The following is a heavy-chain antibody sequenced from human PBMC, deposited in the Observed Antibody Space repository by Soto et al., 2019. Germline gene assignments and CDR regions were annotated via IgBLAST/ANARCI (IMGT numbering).Heavy chain of an antibody. J-gene: IGHJ6*02. CDR1: GGSISSSNW. Sequence: SETLSLTCAVSGGSISSSNWWSWVRQPPGKGLEWIGEIYHSGSTNYNPSLKSRVTISVDKSKNQFSLKLSSVTAADTAVYYCARSNTYYDFWSGPYGMDVWGQGTTVTVSS. D-gene: IGHD3-3*01. CDR3: ARSNTYYDFWSGPYGMDV. CDR2: IYHSGST. V-gene: IGHV4-4*02.